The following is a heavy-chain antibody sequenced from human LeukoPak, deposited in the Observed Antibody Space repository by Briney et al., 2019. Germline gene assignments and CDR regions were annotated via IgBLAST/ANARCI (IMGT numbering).Heavy chain of an antibody. CDR3: ARVWWGYCSSTSCQYYGMDV. V-gene: IGHV4-30-2*01. Sequence: SETLSLTCAVSGGSIRSGNYYWSWIRQPPGKGLEWIGYIYPTGKTYYNPSLKSRVTISVDTSKNQFSLKLSSVTAADTAVYYCARVWWGYCSSTSCQYYGMDVWGQGTTVTVSS. D-gene: IGHD2-2*01. CDR2: IYPTGKT. CDR1: GGSIRSGNYY. J-gene: IGHJ6*02.